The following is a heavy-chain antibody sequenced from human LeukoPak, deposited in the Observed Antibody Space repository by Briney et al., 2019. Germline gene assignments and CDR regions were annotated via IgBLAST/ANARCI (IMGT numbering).Heavy chain of an antibody. J-gene: IGHJ4*02. Sequence: GGSLRLSCAASGFTFSSYGMHWVRQAPGKGLEWVAVIWYDGSNKYHADSVKGRFTISRDNSKNTLYLQMNSLRAEDTAVYYCARDGSRGGNYFDYWGQGTLVTVSS. V-gene: IGHV3-33*01. D-gene: IGHD1-26*01. CDR2: IWYDGSNK. CDR1: GFTFSSYG. CDR3: ARDGSRGGNYFDY.